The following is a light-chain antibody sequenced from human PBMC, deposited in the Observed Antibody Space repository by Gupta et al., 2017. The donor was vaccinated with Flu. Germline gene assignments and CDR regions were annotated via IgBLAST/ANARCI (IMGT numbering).Light chain of an antibody. J-gene: IGLJ3*02. V-gene: IGLV2-14*01. CDR1: SSDVGAYSY. Sequence: CTGTSSDVGAYSYVSWFQQDPGKPPKLMIYEVTNRPSGVSNRFSGSKSGNTASLTISGLQAEDEADYYCASFTTSRTWVFGGGTRLTVL. CDR3: ASFTTSRTWV. CDR2: EVT.